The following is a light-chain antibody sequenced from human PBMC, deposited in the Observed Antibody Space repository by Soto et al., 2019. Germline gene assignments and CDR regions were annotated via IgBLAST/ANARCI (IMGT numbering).Light chain of an antibody. CDR2: DAS. CDR3: QQYNRYEGT. V-gene: IGKV1-5*01. J-gene: IGKJ1*01. Sequence: DIQMTQSPSTLSASVGDRVTITCRASQNIRDWLAWYQQKPGKAPKLLIYDASNLESGVPSRFTGSGSGTEFTLTISSLQPDDFAIYYCQQYNRYEGTFGQGTKVDTK. CDR1: QNIRDW.